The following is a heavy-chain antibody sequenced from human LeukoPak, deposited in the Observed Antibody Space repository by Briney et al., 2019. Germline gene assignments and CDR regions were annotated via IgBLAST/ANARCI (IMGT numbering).Heavy chain of an antibody. J-gene: IGHJ4*02. CDR2: INAGNGNT. CDR3: ARGTMVRGVGGY. Sequence: ASVKVSCKASGYTFTSYAMHWVRQAPGQRLEWMGWINAGNGNTKYSQKFQGRVTITRGTSASTAYMELSSLRSEDTAVYYCARGTMVRGVGGYWGQGTLVTVSS. D-gene: IGHD3-10*01. CDR1: GYTFTSYA. V-gene: IGHV1-3*01.